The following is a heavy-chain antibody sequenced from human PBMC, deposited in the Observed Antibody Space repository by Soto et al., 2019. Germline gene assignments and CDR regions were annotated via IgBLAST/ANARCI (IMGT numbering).Heavy chain of an antibody. CDR2: IILIFGTT. CDR1: GGTFSSYA. J-gene: IGHJ6*02. V-gene: IGHV1-69*13. D-gene: IGHD5-12*01. Sequence: SVKVSCKASGGTFSSYAFSWVRQAPGQGLEWMGGIILIFGTTNYAQNFQGRVTITADESTSTAYMELRSLRSDDTAVYYCAREGVAPYYYYGMDVWGQGTPVTVSS. CDR3: AREGVAPYYYYGMDV.